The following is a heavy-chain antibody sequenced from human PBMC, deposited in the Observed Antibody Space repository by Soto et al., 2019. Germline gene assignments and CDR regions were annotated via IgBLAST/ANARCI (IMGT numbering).Heavy chain of an antibody. V-gene: IGHV4-34*01. D-gene: IGHD3-10*01. CDR3: ARGPVWFGERYYMAV. J-gene: IGHJ6*03. Sequence: SETLSLTCAVYGGSFSGYYWSWIRQPPGKGLEWIGEINHSGSTNYNPSLKSRVTISVDTSKNQFSLKLSSVTAADTAVYYCARGPVWFGERYYMAVWGKGTTVTVSS. CDR1: GGSFSGYY. CDR2: INHSGST.